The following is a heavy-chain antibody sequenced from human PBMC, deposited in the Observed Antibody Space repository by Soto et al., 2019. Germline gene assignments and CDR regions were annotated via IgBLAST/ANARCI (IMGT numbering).Heavy chain of an antibody. Sequence: PSETLSLTCTVSGGSISSYYWSWIRQPPGKGLEWIGYIYYSGSTNYNPSLKSRVTISVDTSKNQFSLKLSSVTAADTAVYYCARNNNGWSPFHYWGQGTLVTVSS. J-gene: IGHJ4*02. CDR1: GGSISSYY. CDR3: ARNNNGWSPFHY. D-gene: IGHD6-19*01. V-gene: IGHV4-59*12. CDR2: IYYSGST.